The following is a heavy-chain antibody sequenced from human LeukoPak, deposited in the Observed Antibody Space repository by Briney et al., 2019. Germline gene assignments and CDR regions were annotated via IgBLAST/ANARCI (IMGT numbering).Heavy chain of an antibody. Sequence: QPGGSLRLSCAASGFTFSSYWMHWVRQAPGKGLVWVSRINRDGSSTYYADSVKGRFTISRDNSKNTLYLQMNSLRAEDTAVYYCANLMGPRFDPWGQGTLVTVSS. CDR3: ANLMGPRFDP. J-gene: IGHJ5*02. V-gene: IGHV3-74*01. CDR1: GFTFSSYW. D-gene: IGHD2-8*01. CDR2: INRDGSST.